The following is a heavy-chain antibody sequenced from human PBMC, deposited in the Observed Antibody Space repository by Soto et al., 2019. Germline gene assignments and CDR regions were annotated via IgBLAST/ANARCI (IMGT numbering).Heavy chain of an antibody. D-gene: IGHD2-8*01. Sequence: ASVKLSCKASGYTFTTYDLSWVRQAPGQGLEWMGRISTYNGNTNYPQSLQGRLTMTTDTSTTTAYMELRSLRSDDTAVYYCARDPYHVLMVNAPNLYGMDVWGQGTTVTV. CDR2: ISTYNGNT. J-gene: IGHJ6*02. V-gene: IGHV1-18*01. CDR3: ARDPYHVLMVNAPNLYGMDV. CDR1: GYTFTTYD.